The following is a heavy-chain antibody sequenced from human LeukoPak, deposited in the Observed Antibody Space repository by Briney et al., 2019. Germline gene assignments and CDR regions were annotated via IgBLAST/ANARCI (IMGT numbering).Heavy chain of an antibody. J-gene: IGHJ4*02. V-gene: IGHV3-21*01. CDR3: ASTGGYSYGYRY. CDR2: ISTSSGYI. CDR1: GFTFSSYS. D-gene: IGHD5-18*01. Sequence: PGGSLRLSCAASGFTFSSYSMNWVRQAPGKGLEWVSSISTSSGYIYYADSMKGRFTNSRDNAKNSLYLQMNGLTAEDTAVYYCASTGGYSYGYRYWGQGTLVTVSS.